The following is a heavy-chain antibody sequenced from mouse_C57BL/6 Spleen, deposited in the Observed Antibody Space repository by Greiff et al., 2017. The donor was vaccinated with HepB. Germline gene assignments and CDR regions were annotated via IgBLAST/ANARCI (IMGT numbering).Heavy chain of an antibody. CDR2: IYPGDGDT. CDR3: ARSPVVARGAMDY. J-gene: IGHJ4*01. CDR1: GYAFSSSW. D-gene: IGHD1-1*01. Sequence: VQLQQSGPELVKPGASVKISCKASGYAFSSSWMNWVKQRPGKGLEWIGRIYPGDGDTNYNGKFKGKATLTADKSSSTAYMQLSSLTSEDSAVYFCARSPVVARGAMDYWGQGTSVTVSS. V-gene: IGHV1-82*01.